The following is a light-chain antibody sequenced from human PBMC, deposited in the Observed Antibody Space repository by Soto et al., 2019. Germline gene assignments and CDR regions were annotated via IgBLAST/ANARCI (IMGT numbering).Light chain of an antibody. Sequence: EIVLTKSPGTLSLSPGERAALSVRASQSVNTKSLAWYQQRPGQSPRLLIYGTSSSATGIPDRFSGSGSGTDFTLTISRLEPDDLAVHFFHQCDISPPGTCGQGTNVDI. V-gene: IGKV3-20*01. J-gene: IGKJ1*01. CDR1: QSVNTKS. CDR2: GTS. CDR3: HQCDISPPGT.